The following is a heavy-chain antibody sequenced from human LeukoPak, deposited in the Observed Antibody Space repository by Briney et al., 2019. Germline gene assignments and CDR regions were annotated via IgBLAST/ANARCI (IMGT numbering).Heavy chain of an antibody. CDR2: ISSGGST. Sequence: PGGSLRLSCAASGFTVSSNYMSWVRQAPGKGLEWVSVISSGGSTDYADSVKGRFTISRDNSKNTPYLQMNSLRAEDTAVYYCARDPVPAIAVAEFPDYYYYGMDVWGQGTTVTVSS. V-gene: IGHV3-66*01. J-gene: IGHJ6*02. CDR3: ARDPVPAIAVAEFPDYYYYGMDV. D-gene: IGHD6-13*01. CDR1: GFTVSSNY.